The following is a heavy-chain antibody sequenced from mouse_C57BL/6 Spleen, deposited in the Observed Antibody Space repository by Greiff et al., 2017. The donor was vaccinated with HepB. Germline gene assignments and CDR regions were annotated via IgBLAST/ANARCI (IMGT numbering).Heavy chain of an antibody. V-gene: IGHV1-4*01. Sequence: VQLQQSGAELARPGASVKMSCKASGYTFTSYTMHWVKQRPGQGLEWIGYINPSSGYTKYNQKFKDKATLTADKSSSTAYMQLSSLSSEDSAVYYCAKNYYKNYWGQGTTLTVSS. J-gene: IGHJ2*01. CDR2: INPSSGYT. D-gene: IGHD2-12*01. CDR1: GYTFTSYT. CDR3: AKNYYKNY.